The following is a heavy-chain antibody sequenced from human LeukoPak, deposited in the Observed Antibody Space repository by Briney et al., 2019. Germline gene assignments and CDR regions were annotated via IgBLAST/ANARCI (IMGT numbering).Heavy chain of an antibody. CDR1: GFMFTTYA. CDR3: AKASRQGAVASPLDY. J-gene: IGHJ4*02. V-gene: IGHV3-23*01. D-gene: IGHD6-19*01. CDR2: IGGDGGRT. Sequence: PGGSLRLSCAASGFMFTTYAVSWVRQAPGKGLEWVSAIGGDGGRTYYADSVKGRFTISRDNSKDTVFLQMNSLRAEDTAVYFCAKASRQGAVASPLDYWGQGTLVTVSS.